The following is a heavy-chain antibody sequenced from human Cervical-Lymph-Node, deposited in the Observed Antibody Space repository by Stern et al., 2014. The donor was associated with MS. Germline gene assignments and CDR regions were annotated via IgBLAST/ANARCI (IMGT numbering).Heavy chain of an antibody. J-gene: IGHJ4*02. CDR2: IYYSGSP. D-gene: IGHD6-19*01. CDR1: GGSISSSSYY. CDR3: ASEYSSVMFD. V-gene: IGHV4-39*01. Sequence: QLQLQESGPGLVKPSETLSLTCTVSGGSISSSSYYWGWIRQPPGKGLEWIGRIYYSGSPYYKPSLKSRVTTYQDTPKNPLSLKVSSVTAADTAVYYCASEYSSVMFDWGQGTLVTVSS.